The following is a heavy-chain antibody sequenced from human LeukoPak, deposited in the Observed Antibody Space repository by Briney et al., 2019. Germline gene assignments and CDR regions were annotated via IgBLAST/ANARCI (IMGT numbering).Heavy chain of an antibody. CDR1: GLTFSSYG. CDR2: ISSDGSQS. J-gene: IGHJ4*02. CDR3: AKAIAGITGIFDN. Sequence: GGSLRLSCAASGLTFSSYGIHWVRQAPGKGLEWLAIISSDGSQSYFADSVKGRFTISRDNSKNMSYLHINNLRAEDTAVFYCAKAIAGITGIFDNWGQGTLDTVSS. V-gene: IGHV3-30*18. D-gene: IGHD1-20*01.